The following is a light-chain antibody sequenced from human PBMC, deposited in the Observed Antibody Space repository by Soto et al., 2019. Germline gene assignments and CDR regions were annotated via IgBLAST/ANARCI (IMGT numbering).Light chain of an antibody. CDR2: NNS. J-gene: IGLJ3*02. CDR1: TSNIGSFY. Sequence: QSLLTQPPSASGPPGQRVTISCSGSTSNIGSFYVYWYQQLPGAAPKLLIYNNSQRPSGVPDRFSGSKSGTSASLAISGLRSDDESDYYCATWDDSLSGPVFGGGTKLTVL. CDR3: ATWDDSLSGPV. V-gene: IGLV1-47*02.